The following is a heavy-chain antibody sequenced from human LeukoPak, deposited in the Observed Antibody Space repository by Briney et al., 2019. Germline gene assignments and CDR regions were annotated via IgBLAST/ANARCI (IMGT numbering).Heavy chain of an antibody. CDR1: GGSISSSSYY. CDR3: ARVAPGKAYSGSYHPPFFDY. D-gene: IGHD1-26*01. V-gene: IGHV4-39*07. Sequence: PSETLSLTCTVSGGSISSSSYYWGWIRQPPGKGLEWIGSIYYSGSTYYNPSLKSRVTISVDTSKNQFSLKLSSVTAADTAVYYCARVAPGKAYSGSYHPPFFDYWGQGTLVTVSS. CDR2: IYYSGST. J-gene: IGHJ4*02.